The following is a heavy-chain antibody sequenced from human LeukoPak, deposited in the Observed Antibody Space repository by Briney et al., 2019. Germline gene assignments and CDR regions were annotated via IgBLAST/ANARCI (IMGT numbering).Heavy chain of an antibody. J-gene: IGHJ4*02. CDR3: ARLSMVRGDIRDY. V-gene: IGHV3-30-3*01. Sequence: PGRSLRLSCAASGFTFSSYAMHWVRQAPGKGLEWVAVISYDGSNKYYADSVKGRFTISRDNSKNTLYLQMNSLRAEDTAVYYCARLSMVRGDIRDYWGQGTLVTVSS. CDR2: ISYDGSNK. D-gene: IGHD3-10*01. CDR1: GFTFSSYA.